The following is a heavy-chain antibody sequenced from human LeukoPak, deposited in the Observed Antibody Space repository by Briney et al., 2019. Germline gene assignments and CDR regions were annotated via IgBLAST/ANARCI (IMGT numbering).Heavy chain of an antibody. D-gene: IGHD3-10*01. V-gene: IGHV3-23*01. CDR3: AKGHYGSGSYYNLDY. CDR1: GFTFSSYA. J-gene: IGHJ4*02. Sequence: GGSLRLSCAASGFTFSSYAMSWVRQAPGKGLEWVSAISGSGGSTHYADSVKGRFTISRDNSKNTLYLQMNSLRAEDTAVYYCAKGHYGSGSYYNLDYWGQGTLVTVSS. CDR2: ISGSGGST.